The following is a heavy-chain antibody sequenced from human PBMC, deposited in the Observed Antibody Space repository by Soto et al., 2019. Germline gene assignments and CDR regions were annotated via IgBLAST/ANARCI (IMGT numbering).Heavy chain of an antibody. CDR1: GYTLTELS. CDR2: FDPEDGET. Sequence: ASVKVSCKVSGYTLTELSMHWVRQAPGKGLEWMGGFDPEDGETIYAQKFQGRVTMTEDTSTDTAYMELSSLRSEDTAVYYCATESKDYYYDSSGYTHFDYWGQGTLVTVSS. D-gene: IGHD3-22*01. V-gene: IGHV1-24*01. J-gene: IGHJ4*02. CDR3: ATESKDYYYDSSGYTHFDY.